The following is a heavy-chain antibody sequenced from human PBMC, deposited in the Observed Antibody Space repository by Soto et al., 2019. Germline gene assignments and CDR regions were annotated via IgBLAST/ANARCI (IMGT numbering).Heavy chain of an antibody. CDR1: GYTFTSYY. CDR2: INPSGGST. V-gene: IGHV1-46*01. D-gene: IGHD3-22*01. CDR3: ARCTYYFDSSGDL. Sequence: QVQLVQSGAEVKKPGASVKVSCKASGYTFTSYYIHWVRQAPGQGLEGMGIINPSGGSTNYAQKFQGRATMIRDTSTSTVYMELSSLRSDDTAVYCCARCTYYFDSSGDLWGQGTQVTVSS. J-gene: IGHJ5*02.